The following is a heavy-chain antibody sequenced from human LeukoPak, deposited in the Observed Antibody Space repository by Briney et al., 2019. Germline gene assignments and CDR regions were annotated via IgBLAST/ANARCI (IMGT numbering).Heavy chain of an antibody. V-gene: IGHV1-2*02. CDR1: GYTFTDYY. D-gene: IGHD1-26*01. CDR3: ARDGSFDS. CDR2: INPNSGGT. Sequence: ASVKVSCKTSGYTFTDYYMHWVRQAPGQGLEWMGWINPNSGGTNYAQKFQGRVTMTRDTSISTAYMDLSRLTSDDTAVYYCARDGSFDSWSQGTLVTVSS. J-gene: IGHJ4*02.